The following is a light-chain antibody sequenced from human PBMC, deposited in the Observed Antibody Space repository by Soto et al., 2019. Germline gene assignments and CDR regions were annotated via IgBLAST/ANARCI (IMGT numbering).Light chain of an antibody. Sequence: ETVLTQSPGSLSLSPGERATLSCRASQSVSSTYLAWYQQKPGQAPRLLIYGTSGRATGIPDRFSGSGSGTDFTLTISRLEPEDFSVYYCQQYCSSPSFTFGPGTNVHI. CDR1: QSVSSTY. CDR3: QQYCSSPSFT. J-gene: IGKJ3*01. CDR2: GTS. V-gene: IGKV3-20*01.